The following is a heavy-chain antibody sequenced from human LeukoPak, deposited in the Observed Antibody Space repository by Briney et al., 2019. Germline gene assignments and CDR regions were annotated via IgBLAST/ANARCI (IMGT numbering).Heavy chain of an antibody. CDR3: AKDRGGGSYTVFDY. CDR1: GFTFSSYC. V-gene: IGHV3-30*18. J-gene: IGHJ4*02. D-gene: IGHD1-26*01. Sequence: GGSLRLSCAASGFTFSSYCMTWVRQAPGKGLEWVAVISYDGSNKYYADSVKGRFTISRDNSKNTLYLQMNSLRAEDTAVYYCAKDRGGGSYTVFDYWGQGTLVTVSS. CDR2: ISYDGSNK.